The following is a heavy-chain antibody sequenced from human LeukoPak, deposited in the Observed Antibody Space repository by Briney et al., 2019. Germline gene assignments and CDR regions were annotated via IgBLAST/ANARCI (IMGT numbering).Heavy chain of an antibody. CDR2: VYASGTS. CDR3: ARDSAPTIFGVVSGPYFDY. D-gene: IGHD3-3*01. V-gene: IGHV4-4*07. Sequence: PSETLSLTCTVSGDSISSYYWSWIRQPAGKGLEWIGRVYASGTSNYNPSLKSRVTMSVDTSKSQFSLRLSSVTAADTAVYYCARDSAPTIFGVVSGPYFDYWGQGTLVTVSS. CDR1: GDSISSYY. J-gene: IGHJ4*02.